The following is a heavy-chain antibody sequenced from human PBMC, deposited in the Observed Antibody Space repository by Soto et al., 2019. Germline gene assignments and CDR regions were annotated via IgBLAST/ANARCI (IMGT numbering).Heavy chain of an antibody. CDR2: IYYSGST. Sequence: QVQLQESGPGLVKPSETLSLTCTVSGGSISSYYWSWIRQPPGKGLEWIGYIYYSGSTNYNPSLKSRVTISVDTSKNQFSLKLSSVTAADTAVYYCARHDSGGSYYYYYYMDVWGKGTTVTFSS. CDR1: GGSISSYY. J-gene: IGHJ6*03. V-gene: IGHV4-59*08. D-gene: IGHD2-15*01. CDR3: ARHDSGGSYYYYYYMDV.